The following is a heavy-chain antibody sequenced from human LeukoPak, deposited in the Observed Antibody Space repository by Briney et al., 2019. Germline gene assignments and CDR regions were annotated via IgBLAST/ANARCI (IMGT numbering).Heavy chain of an antibody. J-gene: IGHJ5*02. CDR3: ASLLGYGSGRP. D-gene: IGHD3-10*01. CDR1: GGSISSYY. V-gene: IGHV4-59*08. CDR2: IYYSGST. Sequence: SETLSLTCTVSGGSISSYYWSWIRQPPGKGLEWIGYIYYSGSTNYNPSLKSRVTISVDTSKNQFSLKLSSVTAADTAVYYCASLLGYGSGRPLGQGTLVTVSS.